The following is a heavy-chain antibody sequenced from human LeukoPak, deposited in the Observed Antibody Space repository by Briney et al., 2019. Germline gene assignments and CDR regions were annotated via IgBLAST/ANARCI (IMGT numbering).Heavy chain of an antibody. D-gene: IGHD6-13*01. J-gene: IGHJ5*02. CDR1: GFTFFVYA. CDR2: ISWSSGST. V-gene: IGHV3-9*01. CDR3: AKWNRQPLVKGWFDT. Sequence: GGSLSLFCAASGFTFFVYAMHWVRLDPGKCLGWLTLISWSSGSTAYADSVKGRFTISRDNANNSLSLLMNSLRVEDTALYYCAKWNRQPLVKGWFDTWGQGALVIVSS.